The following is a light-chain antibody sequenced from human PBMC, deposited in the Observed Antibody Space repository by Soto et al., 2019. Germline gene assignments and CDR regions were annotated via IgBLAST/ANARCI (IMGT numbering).Light chain of an antibody. CDR3: QHRANWPIT. Sequence: EIVLTQPPATLSLSPGERATLSCRASQSVRSHLVWYQQKPGRAPRLLIYDASNRATGIPARFSGSGSGTDFTLTISSLEPEDFAVYYCQHRANWPITFGGGTKVEIK. J-gene: IGKJ4*01. CDR1: QSVRSH. V-gene: IGKV3-11*01. CDR2: DAS.